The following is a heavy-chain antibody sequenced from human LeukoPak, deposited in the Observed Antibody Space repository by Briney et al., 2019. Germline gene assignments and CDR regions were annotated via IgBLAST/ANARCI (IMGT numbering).Heavy chain of an antibody. CDR3: ARAQHIVGPRGAFDI. D-gene: IGHD2-21*01. CDR2: IYYSGST. J-gene: IGHJ3*02. Sequence: SETLSLTCTVSGGSISSYYWSWIRQPPGKGLEWIGYIYYSGSTNYNPSLKSRVTISVDTSKNQFSLKLSSVTAADTAVYYCARAQHIVGPRGAFDIWGQGTMVSVSS. CDR1: GGSISSYY. V-gene: IGHV4-59*01.